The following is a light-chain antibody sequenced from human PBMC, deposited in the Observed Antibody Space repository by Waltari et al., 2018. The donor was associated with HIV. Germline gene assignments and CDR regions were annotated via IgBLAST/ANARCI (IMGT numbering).Light chain of an antibody. V-gene: IGLV2-8*01. CDR3: SSYGDSLRVL. Sequence: QSALTEPPSASGSLGQSVTISCTGSSSDIGAYDSVSWFQQHPRSAPKPLLYEVTRRPSTVADRFSGSRSGSTAFLTSAGLQPDDEATYFCSSYGDSLRVLFGGGTNVTVL. CDR2: EVT. J-gene: IGLJ3*02. CDR1: SSDIGAYDS.